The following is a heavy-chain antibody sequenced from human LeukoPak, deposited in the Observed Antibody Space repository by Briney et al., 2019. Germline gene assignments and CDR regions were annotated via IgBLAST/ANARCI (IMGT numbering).Heavy chain of an antibody. V-gene: IGHV5-51*01. CDR1: GYRFTSYW. CDR3: ARRVESGYSFDY. J-gene: IGHJ4*02. Sequence: GESLKISCKGSGYRFTSYWIGWVRQMPGKGLEWMGIIYPGDSDTIYSPSFQGQVTISADKSTSTANLQWSSLKASDTAMYYCARRVESGYSFDYWGQGTLVTVSS. CDR2: IYPGDSDT. D-gene: IGHD3-3*01.